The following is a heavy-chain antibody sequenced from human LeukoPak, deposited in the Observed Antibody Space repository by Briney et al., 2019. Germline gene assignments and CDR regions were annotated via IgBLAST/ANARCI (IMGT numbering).Heavy chain of an antibody. V-gene: IGHV4-4*09. J-gene: IGHJ4*02. CDR1: GASMSSNY. D-gene: IGHD6-19*01. CDR3: ASTRRAAVAGRFDS. CDR2: IYHSGNT. Sequence: SETLSLTCNVSGASMSSNYWSWIRQPPGTGLEWIGYIYHSGNTNYSPSLESRVTMSVDESKNQFTMSVRCVSAADTAVYYCASTRRAAVAGRFDSWGQGTLVTVSS.